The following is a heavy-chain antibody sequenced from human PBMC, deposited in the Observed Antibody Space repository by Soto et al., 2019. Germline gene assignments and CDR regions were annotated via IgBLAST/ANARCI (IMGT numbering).Heavy chain of an antibody. D-gene: IGHD6-25*01. J-gene: IGHJ4*02. CDR2: IYYTGST. Sequence: QVQLQESGPGLVKPSETLSLTCTVSGVSISSYYWNWIRQTPGMGLEWIGYIYYTGSTYYNPTLRSRVTMSTDTSQSQFSLNLASVTTADTAVYYCASRRVGFPFDYWGQGTLVTVSS. CDR3: ASRRVGFPFDY. CDR1: GVSISSYY. V-gene: IGHV4-59*01.